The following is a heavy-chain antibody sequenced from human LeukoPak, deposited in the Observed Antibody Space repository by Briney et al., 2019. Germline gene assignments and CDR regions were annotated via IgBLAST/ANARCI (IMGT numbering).Heavy chain of an antibody. J-gene: IGHJ4*02. CDR1: GGSVSDYY. CDR3: ATRKLGNDY. CDR2: IYYTGST. V-gene: IGHV4-59*02. Sequence: PSETLSLTCTVSGGSVSDYYWSWIRQSPGKGLEWIGYIYYTGSTSYNPSLKSRVTISADTSKNQFSLKLYSVTAADTAVYYCATRKLGNDYWGQGTLVTVSS. D-gene: IGHD7-27*01.